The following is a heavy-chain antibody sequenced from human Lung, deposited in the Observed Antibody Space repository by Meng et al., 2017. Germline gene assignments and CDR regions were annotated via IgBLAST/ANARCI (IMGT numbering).Heavy chain of an antibody. D-gene: IGHD6-13*01. CDR1: GYIFTNYD. Sequence: QVQLVQSGADATKPGASMKVSCKASGYIFTNYDISWVRQAPGQGLEWMGWISVKNGEAKYPQNFQGRVTMTTDTTTSTAYMELRSLTSDDTAVYYCARYVPNGSFWYIDFWGRGTLVTVSS. V-gene: IGHV1-18*01. CDR2: ISVKNGEA. CDR3: ARYVPNGSFWYIDF. J-gene: IGHJ2*01.